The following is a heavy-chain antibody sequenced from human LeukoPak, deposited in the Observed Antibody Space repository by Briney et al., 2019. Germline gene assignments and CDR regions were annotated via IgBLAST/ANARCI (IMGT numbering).Heavy chain of an antibody. J-gene: IGHJ4*02. CDR3: ARDTRITMVRGVIYYFDY. V-gene: IGHV3-30-3*01. D-gene: IGHD3-10*01. CDR2: ISYDGSNK. Sequence: GGSLRLSCAASGFTLSSYAMHWVRQAPGKGLEWVAVISYDGSNKYYADSVKGRFTISRDNSKNTLYLQMNSLRAEDTAVYYCARDTRITMVRGVIYYFDYWGQGTLVTVSS. CDR1: GFTLSSYA.